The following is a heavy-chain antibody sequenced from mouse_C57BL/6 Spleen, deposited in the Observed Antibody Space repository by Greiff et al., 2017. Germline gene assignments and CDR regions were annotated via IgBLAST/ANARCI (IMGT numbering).Heavy chain of an antibody. CDR2: IHPNSGST. Sequence: QVQLQQPGAELVKPGASVKLSCKASGYTFTSYWMHWVKQRPGQGLEWIGMIHPNSGSTNYTEKFKSKATLTVDKSSSTAYMQLSSLTSEDSAVYYCAFSGGTGAWFAYWGQGTLVTVSA. J-gene: IGHJ3*01. CDR3: AFSGGTGAWFAY. D-gene: IGHD3-3*01. CDR1: GYTFTSYW. V-gene: IGHV1-64*01.